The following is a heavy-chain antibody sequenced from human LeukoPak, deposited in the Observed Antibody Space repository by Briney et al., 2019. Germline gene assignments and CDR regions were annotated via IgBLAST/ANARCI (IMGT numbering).Heavy chain of an antibody. Sequence: ASVKVSCKASGYTFTGYYMHWVRQAPGQGLEWMGWISPNSGGTHYAQKFQGRVTMTRDTSINTAYMELYRLRSDDTAVYYCARGQQWLEAFDFWGLGTLVTVSS. J-gene: IGHJ4*02. CDR3: ARGQQWLEAFDF. CDR1: GYTFTGYY. V-gene: IGHV1-2*02. D-gene: IGHD6-19*01. CDR2: ISPNSGGT.